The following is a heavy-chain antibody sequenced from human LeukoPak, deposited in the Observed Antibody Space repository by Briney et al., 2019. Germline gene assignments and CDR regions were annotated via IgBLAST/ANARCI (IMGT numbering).Heavy chain of an antibody. CDR2: ISAYNGNT. CDR1: GGTFTRYS. D-gene: IGHD6-19*01. J-gene: IGHJ4*02. V-gene: IGHV1-18*01. Sequence: GASVTVSCKASGGTFTRYSISWVRQAPGQGLEWMGWISAYNGNTNYAQDLQGRVTMTTDTFTNTAYMELRSLKPDDTAVYFCARDEAHNEYSSGSCFFFWGQGTLVTVSS. CDR3: ARDEAHNEYSSGSCFFF.